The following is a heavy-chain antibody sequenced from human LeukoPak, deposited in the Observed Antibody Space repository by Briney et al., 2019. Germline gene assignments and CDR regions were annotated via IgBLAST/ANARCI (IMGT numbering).Heavy chain of an antibody. CDR3: AKGSAMVTDLPFFDY. V-gene: IGHV3-9*03. J-gene: IGHJ4*02. CDR1: GFTFDDYA. CDR2: ISWNTGSI. D-gene: IGHD5-18*01. Sequence: PGGSLRLSCAASGFTFDDYAMHWVRQAPGKGLEWVSGISWNTGSIGYADSVKGRFTISRDNAKSSLYLQMNSLRTEDMALYYCAKGSAMVTDLPFFDYWGQGTLVTVSS.